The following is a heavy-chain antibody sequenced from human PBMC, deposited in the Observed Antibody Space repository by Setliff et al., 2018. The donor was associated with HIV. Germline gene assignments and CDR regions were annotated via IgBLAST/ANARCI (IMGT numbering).Heavy chain of an antibody. Sequence: PSETLSLTCTVSGGSISSYFWSWVRQPPGKGLEWIGYIYYSGSTNYNPSLKSRVTMSVDTFKNQFSLKLSSVTAADTAVYYCARIYDYGSYYFDYWGQGTLVTV. CDR1: GGSISSYF. V-gene: IGHV4-59*01. CDR2: IYYSGST. D-gene: IGHD4-17*01. J-gene: IGHJ4*02. CDR3: ARIYDYGSYYFDY.